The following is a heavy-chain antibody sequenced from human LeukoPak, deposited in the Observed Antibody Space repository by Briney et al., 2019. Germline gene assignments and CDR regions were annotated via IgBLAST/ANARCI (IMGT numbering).Heavy chain of an antibody. CDR3: TIVRSC. D-gene: IGHD3-16*02. V-gene: IGHV3-15*01. Sequence: GGSLRLSCALSGFSLSNTWMNWVRQAPGKGLEWLGRIKSKMDGGIPEYAAPGKGSFTIARDDSKNRLYSHRNSLKTEDTAVYYCTIVRSCWGQGTLVTVSS. CDR1: GFSLSNTW. CDR2: IKSKMDGGIP. J-gene: IGHJ4*02.